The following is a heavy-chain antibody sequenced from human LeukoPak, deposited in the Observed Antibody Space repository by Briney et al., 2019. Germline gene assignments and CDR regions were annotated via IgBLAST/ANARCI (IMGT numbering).Heavy chain of an antibody. J-gene: IGHJ4*02. Sequence: QPGGSLTLSCAASGFTFSSYAMSWVREAPGKGLEWVANIKQDGSEKYYVDSVKGRFTISRDNAKNSLYLQMNSLRAEDTAVYYCARDSAISGRNDYWGQGTLVTVSS. D-gene: IGHD2-2*02. CDR3: ARDSAISGRNDY. V-gene: IGHV3-7*01. CDR2: IKQDGSEK. CDR1: GFTFSSYA.